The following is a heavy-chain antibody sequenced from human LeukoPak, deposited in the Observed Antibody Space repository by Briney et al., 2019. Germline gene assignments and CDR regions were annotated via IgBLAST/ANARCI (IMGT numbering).Heavy chain of an antibody. CDR2: ISPNSGGT. J-gene: IGHJ2*01. V-gene: IGHV1-2*02. D-gene: IGHD6-19*01. Sequence: ASPQVSSKPSRYTLTGHYMHPVRHAPRPALDSTGWISPNSGGTNYAQKFQGRVTMTRDTSISTAYMELSRLRSDDTAVYYCARDTGYSSGWYFDLWGRGTLVTVSS. CDR3: ARDTGYSSGWYFDL. CDR1: RYTLTGHY.